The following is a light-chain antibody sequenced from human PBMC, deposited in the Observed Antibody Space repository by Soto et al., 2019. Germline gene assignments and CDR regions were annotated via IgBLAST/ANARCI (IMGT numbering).Light chain of an antibody. Sequence: QSALTQPASVSGSPGQSITISCTGTSSDVGSYNLVSWYQQHPGKAPKLMIYEVTHRPSGVSNRFSGSKSGNTASLTISGLQAEDEADYYCTSQTSSNAWVFGGGTKVTVL. CDR2: EVT. V-gene: IGLV2-14*02. CDR1: SSDVGSYNL. J-gene: IGLJ3*02. CDR3: TSQTSSNAWV.